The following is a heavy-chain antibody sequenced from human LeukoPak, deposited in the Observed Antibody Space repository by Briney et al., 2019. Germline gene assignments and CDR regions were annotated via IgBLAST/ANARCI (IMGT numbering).Heavy chain of an antibody. J-gene: IGHJ4*02. Sequence: GASVKVSCKASRYTFTSYDINWVRQAPGQGLEWMGGIIPMFGTANYAQKFQGRATITADESTSTVYMELSSLRSEDTAVYYCARGRSEYDYSVTVLGYWGQGTLVTVSS. CDR2: IIPMFGTA. CDR1: RYTFTSYD. CDR3: ARGRSEYDYSVTVLGY. D-gene: IGHD4-11*01. V-gene: IGHV1-69*13.